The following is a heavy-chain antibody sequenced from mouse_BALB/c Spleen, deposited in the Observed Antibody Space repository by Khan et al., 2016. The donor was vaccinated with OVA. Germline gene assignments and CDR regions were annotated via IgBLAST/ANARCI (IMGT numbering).Heavy chain of an antibody. Sequence: QVQLKQSGPGLVAPSQSLSITCTVSGFSLTSHGIHWVRQPPGKGLEWLGVIWAGGSTNYNSALMSRLRISKDSSKGQVFLKMNSLQTDDTAMYFCARNREPDYFDYWGQGTTLTVSS. CDR3: ARNREPDYFDY. J-gene: IGHJ2*01. CDR2: IWAGGST. CDR1: GFSLTSHG. V-gene: IGHV2-9*02.